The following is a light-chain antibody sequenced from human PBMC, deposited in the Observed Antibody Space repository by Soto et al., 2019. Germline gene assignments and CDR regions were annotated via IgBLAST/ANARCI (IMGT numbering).Light chain of an antibody. CDR1: QSISRR. CDR2: KVS. V-gene: IGKV1-5*03. CDR3: QQYDDYSLYT. Sequence: DIQMTQSPSTLSASVGDRVIITFRASQSISRRLAWYQQKPGKAPKILIYKVSTLESGVPSRFSGSGSGTEFTLTISSLQPDDFAAYYCQQYDDYSLYTFGQGTKLENK. J-gene: IGKJ2*01.